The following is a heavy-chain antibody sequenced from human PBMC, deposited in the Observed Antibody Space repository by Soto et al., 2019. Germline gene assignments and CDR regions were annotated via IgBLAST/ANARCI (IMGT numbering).Heavy chain of an antibody. CDR1: GFTFTSSA. Sequence: SVKVSCKASGFTFTSSAVQWVRQARGQRLEWIGWIVVGSGNTNYAQKFQERVTITRDMSTSTAYMELSSLRSEDTAVYYCAAAPYYDFWSGLLDYYGMDVWGQGTTVTVSS. D-gene: IGHD3-3*01. V-gene: IGHV1-58*01. J-gene: IGHJ6*02. CDR3: AAAPYYDFWSGLLDYYGMDV. CDR2: IVVGSGNT.